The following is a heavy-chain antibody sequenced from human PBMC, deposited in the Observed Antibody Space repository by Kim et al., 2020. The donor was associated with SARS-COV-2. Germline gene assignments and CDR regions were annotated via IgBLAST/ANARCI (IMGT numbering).Heavy chain of an antibody. J-gene: IGHJ4*02. Sequence: YADSGKGRFTISRDNSKNTLYLQMNSLRAEDTAVYYCARGDGYNYYFDYWGQGTLVTVSS. V-gene: IGHV3-53*01. CDR3: ARGDGYNYYFDY. D-gene: IGHD1-1*01.